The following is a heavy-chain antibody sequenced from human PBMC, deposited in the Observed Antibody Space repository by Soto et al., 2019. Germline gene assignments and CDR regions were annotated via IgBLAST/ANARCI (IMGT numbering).Heavy chain of an antibody. V-gene: IGHV4-30-4*01. CDR3: ARVTYGSGSPFFDF. CDR2: ISKRGST. Sequence: SETLSLTCTGTGDAINSADHYWSWIRQPPGKGLEWIGFISKRGSTFFNPSLKSRLTISIDTSKSHFSLKVTSLTAADTAIYYCARVTYGSGSPFFDFWGPGTLVTV. J-gene: IGHJ4*02. D-gene: IGHD3-10*01. CDR1: GDAINSADHY.